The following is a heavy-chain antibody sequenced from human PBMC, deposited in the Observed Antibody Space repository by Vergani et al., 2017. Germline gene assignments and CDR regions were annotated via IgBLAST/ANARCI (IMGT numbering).Heavy chain of an antibody. CDR1: GFSFGDYA. J-gene: IGHJ3*02. V-gene: IGHV3-23*04. Sequence: EVQLVESGGGLVPPGRSLRLSCAASGFSFGDYAMTWVRQAPGKGLEWVSGISGSGVSAYYTDSVKGRFTISRDISKNTLFLHMNSLRPEDTAVYYCAKVGRSEVAGTFGAFDIWGQGTMVTVSS. CDR2: ISGSGVSA. CDR3: AKVGRSEVAGTFGAFDI. D-gene: IGHD6-19*01.